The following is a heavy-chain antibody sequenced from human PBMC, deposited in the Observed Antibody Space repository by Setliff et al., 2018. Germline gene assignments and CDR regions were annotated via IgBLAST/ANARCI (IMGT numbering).Heavy chain of an antibody. D-gene: IGHD3-10*01. Sequence: GGSLRLSCAASGFTFSSYSMNWVRQAPGKGLEWVSSISTSSTYIYCADSVKGRFTISRDNAKNSLYLQMNSLRAEDTAVYYCARRPPNGFGEFGNAFDIWGQGTMVTVSS. CDR2: ISTSSTYI. CDR1: GFTFSSYS. J-gene: IGHJ3*02. CDR3: ARRPPNGFGEFGNAFDI. V-gene: IGHV3-21*01.